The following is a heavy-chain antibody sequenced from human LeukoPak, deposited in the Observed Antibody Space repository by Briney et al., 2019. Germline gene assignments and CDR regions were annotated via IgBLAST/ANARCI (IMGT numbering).Heavy chain of an antibody. D-gene: IGHD6-13*01. J-gene: IGHJ4*02. V-gene: IGHV3-11*06. CDR2: ISSSSSYT. Sequence: GGSLRLSCAASGFTFSNYPLHWIRQAPGKGLEWVSYISSSSSYTNYADSVKGRFTISRDNAKNSLYLQMNSLRAEDTAVYYCARDQISAAGTDYWGQGTLVTVSS. CDR1: GFTFSNYP. CDR3: ARDQISAAGTDY.